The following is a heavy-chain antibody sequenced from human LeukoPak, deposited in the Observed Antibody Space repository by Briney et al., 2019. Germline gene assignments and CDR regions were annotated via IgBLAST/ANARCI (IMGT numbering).Heavy chain of an antibody. CDR3: ARGNDFWSGYDY. D-gene: IGHD3-3*01. CDR1: GGSFSTYY. CDR2: INHSGST. Sequence: PSETLSLTCAVHGGSFSTYYWGWIRQPPGKGLEWIGEINHSGSTNSNPSLKSRITISVDTSKNQFSLKLNSVTAADTAVYYCARGNDFWSGYDYWGQGALVTVSS. V-gene: IGHV4-34*01. J-gene: IGHJ4*02.